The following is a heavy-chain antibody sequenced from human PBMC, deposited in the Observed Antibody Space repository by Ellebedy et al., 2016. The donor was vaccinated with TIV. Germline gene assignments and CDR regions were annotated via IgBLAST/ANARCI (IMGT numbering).Heavy chain of an antibody. CDR1: GYTFTSYG. Sequence: AASVKVSCKASGYTFTSYGITWVRQAPGQGLEWMGWISAYNGDTYSAQKLQGRVTMTTDTSTSTAYMELRSLRSDDTAVYYCARFVDGDYEDYWGQGALVTVSS. CDR3: ARFVDGDYEDY. V-gene: IGHV1-18*04. J-gene: IGHJ4*02. D-gene: IGHD4-17*01. CDR2: ISAYNGDT.